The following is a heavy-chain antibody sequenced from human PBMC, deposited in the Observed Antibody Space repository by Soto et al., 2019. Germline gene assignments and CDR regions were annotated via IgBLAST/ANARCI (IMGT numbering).Heavy chain of an antibody. CDR1: GGSISSYY. CDR3: ARVPTTVTHGFDY. CDR2: IYYSGST. D-gene: IGHD4-17*01. Sequence: PSETLSLTCTVSGGSISSYYWSWIRQPPGKGLEWIGYIYYSGSTNYNPSLKSRVTISVDTSKNQFSLKLSSVTAADTAVYYCARVPTTVTHGFDYWGQGTLVTVSS. V-gene: IGHV4-59*01. J-gene: IGHJ4*02.